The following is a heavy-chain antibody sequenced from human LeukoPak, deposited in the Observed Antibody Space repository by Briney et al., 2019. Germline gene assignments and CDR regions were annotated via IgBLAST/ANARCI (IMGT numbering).Heavy chain of an antibody. CDR3: ARVGYSSSWYYYYYGMDV. CDR2: MNPNSGNT. Sequence: EASVKVSCKASGYTFTSYDINWVRQATGQGLEWMGWMNPNSGNTGYAQKFQGRVTMTRNTSISTAYMELSSLRSEDTAVYYCARVGYSSSWYYYYYGMDVWGQGTTVTVSS. CDR1: GYTFTSYD. D-gene: IGHD6-13*01. J-gene: IGHJ6*02. V-gene: IGHV1-8*01.